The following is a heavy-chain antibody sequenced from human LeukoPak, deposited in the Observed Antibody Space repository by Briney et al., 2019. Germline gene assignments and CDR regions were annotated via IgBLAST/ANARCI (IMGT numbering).Heavy chain of an antibody. J-gene: IGHJ4*02. D-gene: IGHD2-2*03. CDR1: GGSFSGYY. CDR3: ARGLDLDFDY. V-gene: IGHV4-34*01. Sequence: PETLSLTCAVYGGSFSGYYWSWIRQPPGKGLEWIGEINHSGSTNYNPSLKSRVTISVDTSKNQFSLKLSSVTAADTAVYYCARGLDLDFDYWGQGTLVTVSS. CDR2: INHSGST.